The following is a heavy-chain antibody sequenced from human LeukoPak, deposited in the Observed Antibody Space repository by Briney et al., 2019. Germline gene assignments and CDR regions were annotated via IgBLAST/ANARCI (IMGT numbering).Heavy chain of an antibody. CDR3: ATQGSGYCSGGSCYSVFDY. J-gene: IGHJ4*02. V-gene: IGHV1-24*01. CDR1: GYTLTELS. CDR2: FDPEDGET. Sequence: ASVKVSCTVSGYTLTELSMHWVRQAPGKGLEWMGGFDPEDGETIYAQKFQGRVTMTEDTSTDTAYMELSSLRSEDTAVYYCATQGSGYCSGGSCYSVFDYWGQGTLVTVSS. D-gene: IGHD2-15*01.